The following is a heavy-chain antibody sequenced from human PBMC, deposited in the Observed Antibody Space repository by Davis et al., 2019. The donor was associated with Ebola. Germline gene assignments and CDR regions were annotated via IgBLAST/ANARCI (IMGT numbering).Heavy chain of an antibody. CDR2: ISYDGSNK. J-gene: IGHJ4*02. Sequence: GESLKISCAASGFTFSSYDMHWVRQAPGKGLEWVAVISYDGSNKYYADSVKGRFTISRDNSKNTLYLQMNSLRAEDTAVYYCARGGATYYYDSSGYYSDYYFDYWGQGTLVTVSS. CDR3: ARGGATYYYDSSGYYSDYYFDY. D-gene: IGHD3-22*01. CDR1: GFTFSSYD. V-gene: IGHV3-30*14.